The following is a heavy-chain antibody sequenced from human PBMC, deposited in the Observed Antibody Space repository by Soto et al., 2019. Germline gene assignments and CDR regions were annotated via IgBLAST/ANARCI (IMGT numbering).Heavy chain of an antibody. CDR2: MNPGSGDT. CDR1: GYSFTNHD. CDR3: ARMATFGSLNWFDP. V-gene: IGHV1-8*01. D-gene: IGHD3-16*01. J-gene: IGHJ5*02. Sequence: ASVQVSCKASGYSFTNHDVSWVRQATGQGLEWMGWMNPGSGDTGYAQKFQGRVTMTRDISIATAYMELSSLRSDDTAIYYCARMATFGSLNWFDPWGQGTLVTVS.